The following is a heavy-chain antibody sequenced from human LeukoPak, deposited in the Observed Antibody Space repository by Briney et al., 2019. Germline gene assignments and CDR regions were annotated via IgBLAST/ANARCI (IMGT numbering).Heavy chain of an antibody. V-gene: IGHV3-33*01. Sequence: GRSLRLSCAASGFTFSGYGMHWVRQAPGKGLEWVAVIWYDGSNKYYADSVKGRFTISRDNSKNTLYLQMNSLRAEDTAAYYCARGQVEVQLDYWGQGTLVTVSS. CDR3: ARGQVEVQLDY. D-gene: IGHD1-1*01. CDR2: IWYDGSNK. J-gene: IGHJ4*02. CDR1: GFTFSGYG.